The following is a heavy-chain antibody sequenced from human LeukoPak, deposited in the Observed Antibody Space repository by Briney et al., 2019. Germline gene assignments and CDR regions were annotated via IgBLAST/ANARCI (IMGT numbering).Heavy chain of an antibody. Sequence: ASVKVSCKASGYTFSGNFMHWVRQAPGQGLEWMGWINPNSGGTNYAQKFQGRVTMTRDTSISTAYMELSRLRSDDTAVYYCAREKYKGIAVAGKYYFDCWGQGTLVTVSS. CDR3: AREKYKGIAVAGKYYFDC. V-gene: IGHV1-2*02. CDR2: INPNSGGT. CDR1: GYTFSGNF. J-gene: IGHJ4*02. D-gene: IGHD6-19*01.